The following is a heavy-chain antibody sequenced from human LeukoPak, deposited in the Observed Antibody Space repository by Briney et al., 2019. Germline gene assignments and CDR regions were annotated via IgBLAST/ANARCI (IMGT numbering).Heavy chain of an antibody. CDR3: AKGRIVKLDY. D-gene: IGHD1-26*01. Sequence: GGSLRLSCAASGFTFSSYEMSWVRQAPGKGLEWVSYISSSGSTIYYADSVKGRFTISRDNAKNSLYLQMNSLRAEDTAVYYCAKGRIVKLDYWGRGTLVTVSS. J-gene: IGHJ4*02. V-gene: IGHV3-48*03. CDR1: GFTFSSYE. CDR2: ISSSGSTI.